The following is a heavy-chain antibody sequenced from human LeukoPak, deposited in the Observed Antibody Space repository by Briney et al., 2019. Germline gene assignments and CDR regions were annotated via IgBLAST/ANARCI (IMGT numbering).Heavy chain of an antibody. CDR3: AREVTTVTTLDY. CDR2: IFYSGSP. Sequence: PSETLSLTCTVSGGSISSYYWSWIRQPPGKGLEWIGNIFYSGSPNYNPSLKSRVTISFDTSKNQFSLKLSSVTAADTAVYYCAREVTTVTTLDYWGQGTLVTVSS. J-gene: IGHJ4*02. V-gene: IGHV4-59*12. CDR1: GGSISSYY. D-gene: IGHD4-17*01.